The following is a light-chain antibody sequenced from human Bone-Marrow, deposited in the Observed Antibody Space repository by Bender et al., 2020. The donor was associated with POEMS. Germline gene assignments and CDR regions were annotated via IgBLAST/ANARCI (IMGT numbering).Light chain of an antibody. CDR1: SSNIGTNP. CDR2: ITN. J-gene: IGLJ3*02. Sequence: FVLTQPPSASGTPGQRFTSSCSGISSNIGTNPVNLYQQPPGLAPKLPIYITNQRPSGVTDRFSGSKSGTSASLAIRGLQYEDEADYYCAAWEDSLNGWVLGGGTKLTVL. CDR3: AAWEDSLNGWV. V-gene: IGLV1-44*01.